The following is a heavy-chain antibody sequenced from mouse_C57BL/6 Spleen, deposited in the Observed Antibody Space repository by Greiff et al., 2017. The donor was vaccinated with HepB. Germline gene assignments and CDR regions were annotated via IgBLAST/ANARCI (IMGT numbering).Heavy chain of an antibody. J-gene: IGHJ3*01. CDR3: ASAY. CDR1: GYSITSGYY. CDR2: ISYDGSN. V-gene: IGHV3-6*01. Sequence: EVKLLESGPGLVKPSQSLFLTCSVTGYSITSGYYWNWIRQFPGNKLEWMGYISYDGSNNYNPSLKNRISITRDTSKNQFFLKLNSVTTEDTATYYCASAYWGQGTLVTVSA.